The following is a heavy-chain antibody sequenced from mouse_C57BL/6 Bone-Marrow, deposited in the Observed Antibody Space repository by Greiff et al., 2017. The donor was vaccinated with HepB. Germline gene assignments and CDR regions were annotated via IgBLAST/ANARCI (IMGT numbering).Heavy chain of an antibody. D-gene: IGHD1-1*01. V-gene: IGHV1-4*01. CDR3: ARSLYYYYFDY. J-gene: IGHJ2*01. CDR1: GYTFTSYT. CDR2: INPSSGYT. Sequence: VQLQQSGAELARPGASVKMSCKASGYTFTSYTMHWVKQRPGQGLEWIGYINPSSGYTKYNQKFKDKATLTADKSSNTAYMQLSSLTSEDSAVYCCARSLYYYYFDYWGQGTTLTVSS.